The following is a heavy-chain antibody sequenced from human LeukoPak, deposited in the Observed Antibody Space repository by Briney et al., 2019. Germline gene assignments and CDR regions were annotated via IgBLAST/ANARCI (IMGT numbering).Heavy chain of an antibody. D-gene: IGHD4-23*01. Sequence: GGSVRLSCAASGFSVSDFWMGWVRQAPGKGLEWVAHIKDDRTADYYVESVKGRFTISKDDGKNSLHLQMNSLRVEDTAVYYCVRGGWELDYWGQGTLVTVSS. J-gene: IGHJ4*02. CDR2: IKDDRTAD. CDR1: GFSVSDFW. V-gene: IGHV3-7*01. CDR3: VRGGWELDY.